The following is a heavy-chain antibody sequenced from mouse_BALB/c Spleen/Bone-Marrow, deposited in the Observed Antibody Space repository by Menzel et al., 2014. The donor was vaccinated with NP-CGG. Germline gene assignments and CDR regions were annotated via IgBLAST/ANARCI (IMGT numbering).Heavy chain of an antibody. CDR2: IDPNYGGS. Sequence: LVESGPELEKPGASVKISCKASGYSFTGYNMNWVKQSNGKSLEWIGNIDPNYGGSSYNQKFKGKATLTVDKSSSTAYMQLKSLTSEDSAVYYCAREGSHRGDYAMDYWGQGTSVTVSS. CDR3: AREGSHRGDYAMDY. CDR1: GYSFTGYN. V-gene: IGHV1-39*01. J-gene: IGHJ4*01.